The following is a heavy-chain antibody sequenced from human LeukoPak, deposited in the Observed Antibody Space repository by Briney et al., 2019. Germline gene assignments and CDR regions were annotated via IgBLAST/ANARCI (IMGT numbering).Heavy chain of an antibody. CDR2: IYTSGST. V-gene: IGHV4-61*02. CDR1: GGSISSGSYY. J-gene: IGHJ2*01. D-gene: IGHD4-17*01. CDR3: ARVVGTVTTGWYFDL. Sequence: PSQTLSLTCTVSGGSISSGSYYWSWLRQPAGKGLEWIGRIYTSGSTNYNPSLKSRVTISVDTSKNQFSLKLSSVTAADTAVYYCARVVGTVTTGWYFDLWGRGTLVTVSS.